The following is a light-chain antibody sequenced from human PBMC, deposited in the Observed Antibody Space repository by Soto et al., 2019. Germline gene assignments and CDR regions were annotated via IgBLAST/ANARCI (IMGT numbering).Light chain of an antibody. Sequence: QRTQSHYTLSASVEDTDPVTCRASQTISGWLAWYQQKPGKAPRLLIYTASTLESGVPSRFSASGSGTEFTLTISSLHPDDFATYYCQEYNNYWTFGQGTNVDVK. CDR1: QTISGW. CDR2: TAS. J-gene: IGKJ1*01. V-gene: IGKV1-5*01. CDR3: QEYNNYWT.